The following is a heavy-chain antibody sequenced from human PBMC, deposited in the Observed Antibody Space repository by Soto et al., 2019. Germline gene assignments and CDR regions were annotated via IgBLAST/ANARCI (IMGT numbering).Heavy chain of an antibody. CDR1: AYSFPNYY. CDR2: VNPRSGDT. Sequence: VSYKASAYSFPNYYIHWVRQAPGQGLEWMGWVNPRSGDTNCAQKFQGRVTVTRKASISTAYMGLSRLSSDDTAVYSCGRQLAYCGVDCYADPIEYWGQGTLVTVSS. D-gene: IGHD2-21*02. CDR3: GRQLAYCGVDCYADPIEY. V-gene: IGHV1-2*02. J-gene: IGHJ4*02.